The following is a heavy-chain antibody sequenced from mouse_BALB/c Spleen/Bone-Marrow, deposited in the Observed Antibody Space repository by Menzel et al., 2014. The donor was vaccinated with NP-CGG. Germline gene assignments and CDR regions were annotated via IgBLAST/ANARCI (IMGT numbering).Heavy chain of an antibody. D-gene: IGHD2-3*01. Sequence: QVQLQQSGAELVKPGASVKLSCKASGYTFTSYWMHWVKQRPGQGLEWIGEINPSNGRTNYNEKFKSKATLTVDKSSSTAYMQLSSLTAEDSAVYYCARDDDYWYFDVWGAGTTVTVSS. J-gene: IGHJ1*01. CDR3: ARDDDYWYFDV. V-gene: IGHV1S81*02. CDR1: GYTFTSYW. CDR2: INPSNGRT.